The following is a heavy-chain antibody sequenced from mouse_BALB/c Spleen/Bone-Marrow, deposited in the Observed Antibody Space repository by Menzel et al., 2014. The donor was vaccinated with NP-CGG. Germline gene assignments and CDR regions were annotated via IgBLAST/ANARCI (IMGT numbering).Heavy chain of an antibody. V-gene: IGHV5-6-3*01. CDR2: INSNGGST. J-gene: IGHJ2*01. CDR3: ARDSNDY. CDR1: GFTFSSYG. Sequence: EVKLVDSGGGLVQPGGSLKLSCAASGFTFSSYGMSWVRQTPDKRLELVATINSNGGSTYYPDSVKGRFTISRDNAKNTLYLQMSSLKSEDTAMYYCARDSNDYWGQGTTLTVSS.